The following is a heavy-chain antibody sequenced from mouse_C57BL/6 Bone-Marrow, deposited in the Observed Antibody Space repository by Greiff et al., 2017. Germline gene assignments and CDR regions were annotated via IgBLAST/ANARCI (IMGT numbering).Heavy chain of an antibody. V-gene: IGHV1-47*01. CDR1: GYTFTTYP. J-gene: IGHJ3*01. Sequence: LEESGAELVKPGASVKMSCKASGYTFTTYPIEWMKQNHGKSLEWIGNFHPYNDDTKYNEKFKGKATLTVEKSSSTVYLELSRLTSDDSAVYYCARRASYYYGSSRAWFAYWGQGTLVTVSA. CDR3: ARRASYYYGSSRAWFAY. CDR2: FHPYNDDT. D-gene: IGHD1-1*01.